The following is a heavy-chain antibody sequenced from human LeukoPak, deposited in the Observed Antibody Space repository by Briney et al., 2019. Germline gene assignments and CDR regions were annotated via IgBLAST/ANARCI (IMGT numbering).Heavy chain of an antibody. J-gene: IGHJ4*02. Sequence: SEALSLTCAVYGGSFSGYYWSWIRQPPGKGLEWIGEINHSGSTNYNPSLKSRVTISVDTSKNQFSLKLSSATAADTAVYYCAVGGRGICDYWGQGTLVTVSS. CDR3: AVGGRGICDY. CDR2: INHSGST. D-gene: IGHD3-16*01. V-gene: IGHV4-34*01. CDR1: GGSFSGYY.